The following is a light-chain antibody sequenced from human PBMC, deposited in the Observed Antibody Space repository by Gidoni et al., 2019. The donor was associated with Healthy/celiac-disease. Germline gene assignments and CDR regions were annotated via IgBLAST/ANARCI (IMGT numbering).Light chain of an antibody. V-gene: IGKV4-1*01. CDR1: QSVLYSSNNKNY. J-gene: IGKJ2*03. CDR2: WAS. Sequence: DIVMTQSPDSLAVSLGEWATINCKSSQSVLYSSNNKNYLAWYQQKPGQPPKLLIYWASTRESGVPDRFSGSGSGTEFTLTISSLQAEDVAVYYCQQYYSTSYSFGQGTKLEIK. CDR3: QQYYSTSYS.